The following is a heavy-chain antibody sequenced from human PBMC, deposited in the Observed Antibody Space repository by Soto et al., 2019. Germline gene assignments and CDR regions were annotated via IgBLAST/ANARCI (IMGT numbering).Heavy chain of an antibody. CDR1: GFIVSSSY. Sequence: DVQLVETGGGLIQPGGSLRLSCAASGFIVSSSYMSWVRQAPGKGLEWVSVIYSDGRTYYADSVKDRFTISRDNSKNTLYLQMNSLSAEDTAVYYCARGSGWYGQCYFDCWGQGTLVTVSS. V-gene: IGHV3-53*02. D-gene: IGHD6-13*01. CDR2: IYSDGRT. CDR3: ARGSGWYGQCYFDC. J-gene: IGHJ4*02.